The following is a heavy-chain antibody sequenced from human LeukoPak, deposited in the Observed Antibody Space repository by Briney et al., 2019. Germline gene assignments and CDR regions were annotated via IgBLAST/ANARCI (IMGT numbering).Heavy chain of an antibody. J-gene: IGHJ4*02. CDR3: ARSGLKYYFDY. D-gene: IGHD3-22*01. Sequence: SETLSLTCTVSGGSISSYYWSWIRQPPGKGLEWIGYIYYSGSTNYNPSLKSRVTISVDTSKNQFFLKLSSVTAADTAVYYCARSGLKYYFDYWGQGTLVTVSP. V-gene: IGHV4-59*08. CDR1: GGSISSYY. CDR2: IYYSGST.